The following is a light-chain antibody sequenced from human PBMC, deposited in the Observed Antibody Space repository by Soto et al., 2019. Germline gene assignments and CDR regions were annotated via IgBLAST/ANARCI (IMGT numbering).Light chain of an antibody. J-gene: IGLJ1*01. CDR3: TSYAGSNTDV. V-gene: IGLV2-8*01. CDR1: KNDIGVYDF. Sequence: QSVLTQPPSASGSPGQSVTISCTGTKNDIGVYDFVSWYQHHPGKAPRLIIYEVVQRPSGVPDRFSGSKSGNTASLTVSGLQAADEADYFCTSYAGSNTDVFGSGTKVTVL. CDR2: EVV.